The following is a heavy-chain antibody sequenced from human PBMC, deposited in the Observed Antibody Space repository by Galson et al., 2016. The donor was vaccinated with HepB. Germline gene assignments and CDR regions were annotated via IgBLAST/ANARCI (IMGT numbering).Heavy chain of an antibody. Sequence: SLRLSCAASGFIFSVYNMNWARQAPGKGLEWIAWITSSGDTMYYADSVKGRFTISRDNAKNSLYLQMNSLRAEDTAVYYCAKDRRLLWFWEFNYYMDVWGKGTTVTVSS. V-gene: IGHV3-11*01. CDR1: GFIFSVYN. CDR2: ITSSGDTM. CDR3: AKDRRLLWFWEFNYYMDV. J-gene: IGHJ6*03. D-gene: IGHD3-10*01.